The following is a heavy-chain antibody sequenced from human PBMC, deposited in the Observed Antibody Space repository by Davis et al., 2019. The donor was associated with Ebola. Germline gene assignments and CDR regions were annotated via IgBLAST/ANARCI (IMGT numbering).Heavy chain of an antibody. D-gene: IGHD6-19*01. CDR2: ITAYNGNT. CDR3: ARDRRSGGWYESIDY. V-gene: IGHV1-18*04. CDR1: GYTFTRSG. Sequence: AASVNVSCKASGYTFTRSGISWVRQAPGQGLEWMGWITAYNGNTEYAQKLQGRVTMTTDTSTSTVYMELMSLRSDDTAVYYCARDRRSGGWYESIDYWGQGTLVTVSS. J-gene: IGHJ4*02.